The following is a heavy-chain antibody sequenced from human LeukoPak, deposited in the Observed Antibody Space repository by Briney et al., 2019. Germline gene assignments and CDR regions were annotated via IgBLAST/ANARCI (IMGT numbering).Heavy chain of an antibody. V-gene: IGHV3-33*01. CDR2: IWYDGSNK. CDR3: AREVTANAFDI. J-gene: IGHJ3*02. Sequence: GGSLRLSCAASVFTLSSYCMQWVRQAQSKGREWVAVIWYDGSNKYYADSVKGRFTISRDNSKNTLYLQMNSLRAEDTAVYYCAREVTANAFDIWGQGTMVTVSS. D-gene: IGHD4-11*01. CDR1: VFTLSSYC.